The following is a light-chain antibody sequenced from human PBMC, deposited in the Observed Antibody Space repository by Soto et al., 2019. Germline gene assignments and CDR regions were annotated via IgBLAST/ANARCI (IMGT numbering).Light chain of an antibody. CDR1: QAISKY. CDR3: QQYNNLPYT. Sequence: DIQMTQSPSSLSASLGDRVTITCQASQAISKYLHWYHQRPGKAPILVIYDASNLEAGAPSRFSGGGSGTSFTITISSLQPDDIGTYFCQQYNNLPYTFGQGTKLYIK. CDR2: DAS. J-gene: IGKJ2*01. V-gene: IGKV1-33*01.